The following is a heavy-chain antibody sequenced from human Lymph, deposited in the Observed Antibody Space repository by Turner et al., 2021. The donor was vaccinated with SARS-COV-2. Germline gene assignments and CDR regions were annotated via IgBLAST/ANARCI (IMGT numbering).Heavy chain of an antibody. J-gene: IGHJ6*02. CDR2: IWYYGSNK. CDR3: AREGDALAGGMDV. Sequence: QVQLVESGGGVVQPGRSLRLSCAASGFTFSSHGMTWVRQAPGKGLEWVAVIWYYGSNKYYADSVKGRFTISRDNSKNTLYLQMNSLRAEDTAVYYCAREGDALAGGMDVWGQGTTVTVSS. D-gene: IGHD2-15*01. V-gene: IGHV3-33*01. CDR1: GFTFSSHG.